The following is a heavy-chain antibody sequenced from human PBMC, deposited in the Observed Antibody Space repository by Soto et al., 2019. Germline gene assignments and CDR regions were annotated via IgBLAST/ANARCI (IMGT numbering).Heavy chain of an antibody. Sequence: QVQLVQSGAEVKKPGASVKVSCKASGYTFTTYAIHWVRQAPGQSLEWMGWINTGNGNTKYSQNFQGRVTVTRDTSASTAYMELSSLTSEDTAVYSCARDRFPALGPAASYYYYGMDVWGQGTTVTVSS. CDR3: ARDRFPALGPAASYYYYGMDV. CDR1: GYTFTTYA. V-gene: IGHV1-3*04. J-gene: IGHJ6*02. D-gene: IGHD5-18*01. CDR2: INTGNGNT.